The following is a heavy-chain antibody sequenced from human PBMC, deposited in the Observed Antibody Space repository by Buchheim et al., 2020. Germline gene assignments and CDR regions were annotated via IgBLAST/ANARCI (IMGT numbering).Heavy chain of an antibody. CDR3: TRAMVNWFDP. Sequence: QVQLQESGPRLVKPSETLSLTCTVSGISITNFYWSWIRQPPGKGLEWIGSIYSSGSTNYNPSLKRRVTPLVDTSKNQVSLKLTSVTAADTAVYYCTRAMVNWFDPWGQGTL. J-gene: IGHJ5*02. CDR1: GISITNFY. CDR2: IYSSGST. D-gene: IGHD3-10*01. V-gene: IGHV4-59*12.